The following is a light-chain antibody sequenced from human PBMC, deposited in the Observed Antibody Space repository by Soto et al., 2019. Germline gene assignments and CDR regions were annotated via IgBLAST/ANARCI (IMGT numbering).Light chain of an antibody. Sequence: IVLTQSPGTLSLSPGETATLSCRASQSLRSTYIAWYQQRAGQAPRLPIYGGFSRATGIPDRFSGSGAGTDFSLTISRLDPEDSAVYYCHCQEFPTSRVYTFGQGTRVEI. V-gene: IGKV3-20*01. CDR3: HCQEFPTSRVYT. J-gene: IGKJ2*01. CDR2: GGF. CDR1: QSLRSTY.